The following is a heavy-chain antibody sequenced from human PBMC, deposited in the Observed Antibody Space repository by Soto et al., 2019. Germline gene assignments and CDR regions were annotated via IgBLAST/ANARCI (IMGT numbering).Heavy chain of an antibody. CDR2: ITDGGKTT. CDR3: ARERVTTTAFDY. Sequence: EVHLLESGGGLVQPGGSLRLSCVASGFTFSTYPMSWVRQAPGEGLEWVSIITDGGKTTYYADSVKGRFTISRDNPKNTLYLQMNSLRAEDTAAYYCARERVTTTAFDYWGQGTLVTVSS. CDR1: GFTFSTYP. J-gene: IGHJ4*02. D-gene: IGHD4-17*01. V-gene: IGHV3-23*01.